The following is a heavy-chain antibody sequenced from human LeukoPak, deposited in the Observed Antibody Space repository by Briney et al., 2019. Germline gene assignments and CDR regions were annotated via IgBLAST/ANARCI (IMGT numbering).Heavy chain of an antibody. CDR3: ARQPHSYGPDYYYYYMDL. CDR2: IYSSGTT. D-gene: IGHD5-18*01. J-gene: IGHJ6*03. V-gene: IGHV4-39*01. CDR1: GGSVHSYDHY. Sequence: PSDTLSLTCTVSGGSVHSYDHYWAWICQPPGKGLEWMGTIYSSGTTSYNPSLKSRVTISVDTSSNHFYLNLISVTAADTALYYCARQPHSYGPDYYYYYMDLWGTGTTVTVSS.